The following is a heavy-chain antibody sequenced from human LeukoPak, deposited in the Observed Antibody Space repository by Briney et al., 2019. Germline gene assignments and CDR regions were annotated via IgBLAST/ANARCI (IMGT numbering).Heavy chain of an antibody. CDR2: IKSKTDGGTT. D-gene: IGHD4-17*01. V-gene: IGHV3-15*01. Sequence: GGSLRLSCAASGFPFSNAWMSWVRQAPGKGLEWVGRIKSKTDGGTTDYAAPVKGRFTISRDDSKNTLYLQMNSLKTEDTAVYYCTTDFLTHPQAYGDYAVFDYWGQGTLVTVSS. CDR3: TTDFLTHPQAYGDYAVFDY. CDR1: GFPFSNAW. J-gene: IGHJ4*02.